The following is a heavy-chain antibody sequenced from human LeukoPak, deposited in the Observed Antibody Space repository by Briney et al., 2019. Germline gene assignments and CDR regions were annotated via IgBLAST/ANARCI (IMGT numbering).Heavy chain of an antibody. V-gene: IGHV4-59*01. J-gene: IGHJ6*04. CDR2: IYYSGST. CDR3: ARDRGAEYGYYYYGMDV. Sequence: SETLSLTCTVSGGSIGSYYWSWIRQPPGKGLEWIGYIYYSGSTNYNPSLKSRVTISVDTSKNQFSLKLSSVTAADTAVYYCARDRGAEYGYYYYGMDVWGKGTTVTVSS. CDR1: GGSIGSYY. D-gene: IGHD2-2*01.